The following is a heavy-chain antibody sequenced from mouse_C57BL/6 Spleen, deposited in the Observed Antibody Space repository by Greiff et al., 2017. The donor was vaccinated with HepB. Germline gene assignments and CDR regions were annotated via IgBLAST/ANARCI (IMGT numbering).Heavy chain of an antibody. V-gene: IGHV14-4*01. CDR1: GFNIKDDY. D-gene: IGHD1-1*02. Sequence: EVQLQQSGAELVRPGASVKLSCTASGFNIKDDYMHWVKQRPEQGLEWIGWIDPENGDTEYASKFQGKATITADTSSNTAYLQRSSLTSEDTAVYYCTTGGYYLDYWGQGTTLTVSS. J-gene: IGHJ2*01. CDR2: IDPENGDT. CDR3: TTGGYYLDY.